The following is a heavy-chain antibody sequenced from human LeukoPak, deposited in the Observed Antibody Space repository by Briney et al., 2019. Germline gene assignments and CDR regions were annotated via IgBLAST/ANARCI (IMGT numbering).Heavy chain of an antibody. V-gene: IGHV3-7*03. D-gene: IGHD6-6*01. Sequence: GGSLRLSCETSGFIFSNCWMTWVRQAPGKGLEWVANIKTDASEKYYADSVKGRFTISRDNSKNTLYLQMNSLRAEDTAVYYCAAYSSCDYWGQGTLVTVSS. CDR2: IKTDASEK. CDR3: AAYSSCDY. J-gene: IGHJ4*02. CDR1: GFIFSNCW.